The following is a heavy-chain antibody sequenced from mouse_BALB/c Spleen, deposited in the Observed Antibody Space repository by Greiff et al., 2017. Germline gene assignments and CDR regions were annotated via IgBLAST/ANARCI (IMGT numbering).Heavy chain of an antibody. D-gene: IGHD1-1*01. CDR2: ISTGGGST. CDR3: ASGTTVVDYYSLDD. V-gene: IGHV5-12-2*01. J-gene: IGHJ4*01. CDR1: GFTFSSYT. Sequence: VMLVESGGGLVQPGGSLKLSCAASGFTFSSYTMSWVRQTPRKRLEWVAYISTGGGSTYYPDTVKGRFTISGNHTNNTLYLQMSSLKSEATAMYCGASGTTVVDYYSLDDWGQGTSVTVSS.